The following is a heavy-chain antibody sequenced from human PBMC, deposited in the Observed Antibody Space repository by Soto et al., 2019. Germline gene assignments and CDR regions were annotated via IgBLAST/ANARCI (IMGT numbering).Heavy chain of an antibody. CDR1: GFTFSSYA. D-gene: IGHD5-18*01. CDR3: ARHGYNYGGGYFDY. J-gene: IGHJ4*02. V-gene: IGHV3-64*04. CDR2: IYSSGST. Sequence: GGSLRLSCSASGFTFSSYAMHWVRQAPGKGLEYVSVIYSSGSTYYADSVKGRFTISRDNSKNTLYLQMNSLRAEDTAVYYCARHGYNYGGGYFDYWGQGTLVTVSS.